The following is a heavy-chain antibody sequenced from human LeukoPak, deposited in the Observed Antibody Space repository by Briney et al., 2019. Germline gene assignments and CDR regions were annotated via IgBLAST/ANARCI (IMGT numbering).Heavy chain of an antibody. V-gene: IGHV4-59*01. D-gene: IGHD1-26*01. CDR3: ARGWEPWDAFDI. CDR2: IYYSGST. Sequence: PSETLSLTCTVSGGSISSYYWSWIRQPPGKGLEWIGYIYYSGSTNYNPSLKSRVTISVDTSKNQFSLKLSSVTAADTAVYYCARGWEPWDAFDIWGQGTMVTVSS. J-gene: IGHJ3*02. CDR1: GGSISSYY.